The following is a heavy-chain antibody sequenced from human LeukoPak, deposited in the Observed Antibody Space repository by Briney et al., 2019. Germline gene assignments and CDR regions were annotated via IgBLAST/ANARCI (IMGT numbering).Heavy chain of an antibody. V-gene: IGHV4-39*07. J-gene: IGHJ4*02. CDR2: IYYSGST. D-gene: IGHD3-22*01. CDR1: GGSISSSSYY. CDR3: ARENSYYDSSGYYYGSGYFDY. Sequence: SETLSLTCTVSGGSISSSSYYWGWIRQPPGKGLEWIGSIYYSGSTYYNPSLKSRVTISVDTSKNQFSLRLSSVTAADTAVYYCARENSYYDSSGYYYGSGYFDYWGQGTLVTVSS.